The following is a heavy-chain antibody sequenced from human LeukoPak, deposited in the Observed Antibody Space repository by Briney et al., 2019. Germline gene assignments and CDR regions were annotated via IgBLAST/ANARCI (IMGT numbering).Heavy chain of an antibody. CDR1: GGSISSSNW. D-gene: IGHD6-13*01. Sequence: SETLSLTCAVSGGSISSSNWWSWDRQPPGKGLLWIGEIYHSGSTNYNPSLKSRVTISVDKSKNQFPLKLSTVTAADTAVYYCARAVAAAGTGGEFDYWGQGTLVTVAS. CDR2: IYHSGST. V-gene: IGHV4-4*02. CDR3: ARAVAAAGTGGEFDY. J-gene: IGHJ4*02.